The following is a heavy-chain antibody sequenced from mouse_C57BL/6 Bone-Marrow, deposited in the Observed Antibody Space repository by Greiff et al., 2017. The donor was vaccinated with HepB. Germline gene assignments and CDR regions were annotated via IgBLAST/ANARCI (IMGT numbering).Heavy chain of an antibody. CDR1: GYTFTSYW. J-gene: IGHJ4*01. CDR2: IDPNSGGT. D-gene: IGHD1-1*01. CDR3: ASFSTTVVAPYAMDY. Sequence: QVQLQQSGAELVKPGASVKLSCKASGYTFTSYWMHWVKQRPGRGLEWIGRIDPNSGGTKYNEKFKSKATLTVDKPSSTAYMQLSSLTSEDSAVYFCASFSTTVVAPYAMDYWGQGTSVTVSS. V-gene: IGHV1-62-3*01.